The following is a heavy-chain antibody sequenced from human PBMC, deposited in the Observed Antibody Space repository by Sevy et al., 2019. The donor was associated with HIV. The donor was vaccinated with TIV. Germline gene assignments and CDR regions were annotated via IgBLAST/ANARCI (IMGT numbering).Heavy chain of an antibody. D-gene: IGHD4-17*01. CDR3: ARVATVTTAEYYQH. V-gene: IGHV3-30-3*01. Sequence: GGSLRLSCTASGFTFGSYAMHWVRQAPGKGLEWVAVISYDGSNKYYADSVKGRFTISRDNSKNTLYLQMNSLRAEDTAVYYCARVATVTTAEYYQHWGQGTLVTVSS. J-gene: IGHJ1*01. CDR2: ISYDGSNK. CDR1: GFTFGSYA.